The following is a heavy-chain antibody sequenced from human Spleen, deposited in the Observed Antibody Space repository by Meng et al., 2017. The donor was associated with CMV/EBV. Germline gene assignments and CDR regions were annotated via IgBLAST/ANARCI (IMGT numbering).Heavy chain of an antibody. CDR3: ARRAGSLYYFDY. J-gene: IGHJ4*02. CDR2: IYPGDSDS. Sequence: CKASGYSCSTNWIGWVRQMPGKGLEWMGIIYPGDSDSRYSPSFQGQVTISADKSITTAYLQWSSLKSSDTAIYFCARRAGSLYYFDYWGQGTLGT. CDR1: GYSCSTNW. V-gene: IGHV5-51*01.